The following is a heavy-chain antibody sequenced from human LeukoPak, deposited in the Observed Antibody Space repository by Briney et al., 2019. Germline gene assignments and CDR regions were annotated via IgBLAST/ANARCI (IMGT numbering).Heavy chain of an antibody. CDR3: ARGLGFGEAAYYYMDV. Sequence: GASVKVSCKASGYTFTGYYMHWVRQAPGQGLEWMGWINPNSGGTNYAQKFQGRVTMTRDTSISTAYMELSRLRSDDTAVYYCARGLGFGEAAYYYMDVWGKGTTVTISS. CDR1: GYTFTGYY. V-gene: IGHV1-2*02. D-gene: IGHD3-10*01. J-gene: IGHJ6*03. CDR2: INPNSGGT.